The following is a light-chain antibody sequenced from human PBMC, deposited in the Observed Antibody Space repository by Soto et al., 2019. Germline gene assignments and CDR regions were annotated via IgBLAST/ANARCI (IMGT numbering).Light chain of an antibody. V-gene: IGLV2-14*01. CDR1: SSDVGGYNY. CDR3: SSYTSSSTWV. Sequence: QSVLTQPASVSGPPGQSITISCTGTSSDVGGYNYVSWYQQHPGKAPKLMIYEVSNRPSGVSDRFSASKSGNTASLTISGLQAEDEADYHCSSYTSSSTWVFGGGTQLTVL. J-gene: IGLJ3*02. CDR2: EVS.